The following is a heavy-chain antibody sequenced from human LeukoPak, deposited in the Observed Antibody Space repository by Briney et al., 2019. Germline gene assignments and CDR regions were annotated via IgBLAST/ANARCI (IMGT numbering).Heavy chain of an antibody. CDR3: ASGLSGVSGVAL. Sequence: PETPSLTCTVSGGSISSYYWSWIRQPPGKGLEWIGYIYYSGSTNYNPSLKSRVTISVDTSKNQFSLKLSSVTAADTAVYYCASGLSGVSGVALWDQGTLRTVSS. J-gene: IGHJ4*02. V-gene: IGHV4-59*01. CDR2: IYYSGST. CDR1: GGSISSYY. D-gene: IGHD3-3*01.